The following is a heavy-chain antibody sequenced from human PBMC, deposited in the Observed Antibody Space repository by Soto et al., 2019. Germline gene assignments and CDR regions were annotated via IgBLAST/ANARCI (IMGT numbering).Heavy chain of an antibody. CDR2: ISSSGGST. D-gene: IGHD3-16*01. J-gene: IGHJ3*02. CDR1: GFTFSAYA. V-gene: IGHV3-23*01. CDR3: AKELKKGLPGGAFDI. Sequence: EVQLLESGGGLVQAGGSLRLSCAASGFTFSAYAMSWVRQAPGKGLEWVSGISSSGGSTYYADSVKGRFSISRDNSKNTLYLQMNSLRAEDTAVYYWAKELKKGLPGGAFDIWGQGTMVTVSS.